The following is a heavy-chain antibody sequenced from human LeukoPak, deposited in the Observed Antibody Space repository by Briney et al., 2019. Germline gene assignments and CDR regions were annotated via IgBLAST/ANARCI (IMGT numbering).Heavy chain of an antibody. CDR2: IHYSETA. CDR1: GGSISSYY. D-gene: IGHD2-2*01. Sequence: SETLSLTCTVSGGSISSYYWSWIRQPPGRGLEWIASIHYSETAYYNPSLKSRVTISVDTSKNDFSLKLSSVTAADTAVYYCARGPTYQPIDYWGQGTLVTVSS. J-gene: IGHJ4*02. V-gene: IGHV4-59*05. CDR3: ARGPTYQPIDY.